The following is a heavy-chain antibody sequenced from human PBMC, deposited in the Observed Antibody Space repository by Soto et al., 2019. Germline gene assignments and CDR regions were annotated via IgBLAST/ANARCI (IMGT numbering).Heavy chain of an antibody. CDR1: GGSISSYY. CDR3: ARIQSGIFGVVKPYYYYGMDV. V-gene: IGHV4-59*01. CDR2: IYYSGST. J-gene: IGHJ6*02. D-gene: IGHD3-3*01. Sequence: PSETLSLTCTVSGGSISSYYWSWIRQPPGKGLEWIGYIYYSGSTNYNPSLKSRVTISVDTSKNQFSLKLSSVTAADTAVYYCARIQSGIFGVVKPYYYYGMDVWGQGTTVTVS.